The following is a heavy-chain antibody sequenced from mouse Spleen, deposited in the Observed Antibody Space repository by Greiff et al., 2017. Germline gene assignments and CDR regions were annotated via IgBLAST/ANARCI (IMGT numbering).Heavy chain of an antibody. CDR1: GYTFTSYW. Sequence: VKLQESGAELVKPGASVKLSCKASGYTFTSYWMHWVKQRPGRGLEWIGRIDPNSGGTKYNEKFKSKATLTVDKPSSTAYMQLSSLTSEDSAVYYCARSITTATSDYFDYWGQGTTLTVSS. V-gene: IGHV1-72*01. J-gene: IGHJ2*01. CDR3: ARSITTATSDYFDY. CDR2: IDPNSGGT. D-gene: IGHD1-2*01.